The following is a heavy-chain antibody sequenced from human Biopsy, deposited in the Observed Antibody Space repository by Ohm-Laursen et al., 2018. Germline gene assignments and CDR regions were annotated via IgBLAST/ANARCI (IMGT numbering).Heavy chain of an antibody. V-gene: IGHV1-18*01. CDR2: ISPYNGNT. CDR1: GYSFISNG. CDR3: AIDGNDFLTDYLKIDQ. D-gene: IGHD3-9*01. Sequence: SSVKVSCKVSGYSFISNGISWVRQAPGQGLEWMGWISPYNGNTYSAQNFQGRITMTRDTSISTAYMEVSSLRSDDTAVYYCAIDGNDFLTDYLKIDQWGQGTLVTVSS. J-gene: IGHJ4*02.